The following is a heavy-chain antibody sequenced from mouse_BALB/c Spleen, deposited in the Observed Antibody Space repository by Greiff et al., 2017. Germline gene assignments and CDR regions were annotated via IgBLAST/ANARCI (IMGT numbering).Heavy chain of an antibody. Sequence: VQGVESGPGLVAPSQSLSITCTVSGFSLTSYGVHWVRQPPGKGLEWLGVIWAGGSTNYNSALMSRLSISKDNSKSQVFLKMNSLQTDDTAMYYCASYYYGSSYGLDYWGQGTTLTVSS. D-gene: IGHD1-1*01. J-gene: IGHJ2*01. CDR2: IWAGGST. CDR1: GFSLTSYG. V-gene: IGHV2-9*02. CDR3: ASYYYGSSYGLDY.